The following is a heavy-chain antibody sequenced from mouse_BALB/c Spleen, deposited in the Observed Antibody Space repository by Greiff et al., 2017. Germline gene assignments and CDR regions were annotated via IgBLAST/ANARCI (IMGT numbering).Heavy chain of an antibody. J-gene: IGHJ3*01. CDR2: INPSSGYT. CDR3: APGYDGYYWFAY. V-gene: IGHV1-4*02. CDR1: GYTFTSYT. D-gene: IGHD2-3*01. Sequence: QVQLKESAAELARPGASVKMSCKASGYTFTSYTMHWVKQRPGQGLEWIGYINPSSGYTEYNQKFKDKTTLTADKSSSTAYMQLSSLTSEDSAVYYCAPGYDGYYWFAYWGQGTLVTVSA.